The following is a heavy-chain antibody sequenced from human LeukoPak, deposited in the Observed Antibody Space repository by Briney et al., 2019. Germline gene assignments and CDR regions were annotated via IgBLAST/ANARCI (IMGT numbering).Heavy chain of an antibody. J-gene: IGHJ3*02. Sequence: GGSLRLSCAASGFTFSSYGMSWVRQAPGKGLEWVSAISGSGGSTYYADSVKGRFTISRDNSKNTLYLQMNSLRAEDTAVYYCARVTSYDFWSGNDAFDIWGQGTMVTVSS. D-gene: IGHD3-3*01. CDR3: ARVTSYDFWSGNDAFDI. V-gene: IGHV3-23*01. CDR2: ISGSGGST. CDR1: GFTFSSYG.